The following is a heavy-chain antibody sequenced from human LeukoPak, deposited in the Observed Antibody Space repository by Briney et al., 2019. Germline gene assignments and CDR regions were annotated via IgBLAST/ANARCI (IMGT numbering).Heavy chain of an antibody. CDR2: IYHSGST. V-gene: IGHV4-30-2*01. CDR1: GGSISSGGYS. J-gene: IGHJ5*02. D-gene: IGHD2/OR15-2a*01. CDR3: ARSVLLRFDP. Sequence: SETLTLTCAVSGGSISSGGYSWSWIRQPPGKGPEWIGYIYHSGSTYYNPSLKSRVTISVDRSKNQFSLKLSSVTAADTAVYYCARSVLLRFDPWGQGTLVTVSS.